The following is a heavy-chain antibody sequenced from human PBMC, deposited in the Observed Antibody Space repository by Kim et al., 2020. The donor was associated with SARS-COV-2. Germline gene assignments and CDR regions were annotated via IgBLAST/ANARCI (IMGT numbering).Heavy chain of an antibody. CDR3: ARENRIAAGRGEYYYGMDV. Sequence: SETLSLTCTVSGGSISGYYWSWIRQPPGKGLEWIGYIYHSGSTNYNPSLKSRVTISVDTSKNQFSLKLSSVTAADTAVYYCARENRIAAGRGEYYYGMDVWGQGTTVTVSS. CDR1: GGSISGYY. J-gene: IGHJ6*02. CDR2: IYHSGST. V-gene: IGHV4-59*13. D-gene: IGHD6-13*01.